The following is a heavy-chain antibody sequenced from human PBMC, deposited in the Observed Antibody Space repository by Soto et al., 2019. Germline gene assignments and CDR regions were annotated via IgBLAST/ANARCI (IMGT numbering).Heavy chain of an antibody. J-gene: IGHJ5*02. CDR1: GFTFSGYA. V-gene: IGHV3-23*01. CDR3: AQDRGSSWYQYNSFAP. CDR2: IGSGSP. D-gene: IGHD6-13*01. Sequence: EVQLLESGGGLVQPGGSLRLSCAASGFTFSGYAMSWVRQAPGKGLEWVSAIGSGSPFYADSVKGRFTISRDNANSMLYLQMNSLRADDTAVYFCAQDRGSSWYQYNSFAPGGQGTLVTVSS.